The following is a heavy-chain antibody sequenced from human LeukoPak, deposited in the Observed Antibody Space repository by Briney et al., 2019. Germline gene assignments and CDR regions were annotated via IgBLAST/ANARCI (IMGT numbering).Heavy chain of an antibody. V-gene: IGHV4-30-4*08. Sequence: SETLSLTCTVSGGSISSGDYYWSWIRQPPGKGLEWIGYIYYSGSTYYNPSLKSRVTISVDTSKNQFSLKLSSVTAADTAVYYCARVDIVVVPAAIMGYYYYMDVWGKGTTVTISS. J-gene: IGHJ6*03. CDR1: GGSISSGDYY. D-gene: IGHD2-2*01. CDR2: IYYSGST. CDR3: ARVDIVVVPAAIMGYYYYMDV.